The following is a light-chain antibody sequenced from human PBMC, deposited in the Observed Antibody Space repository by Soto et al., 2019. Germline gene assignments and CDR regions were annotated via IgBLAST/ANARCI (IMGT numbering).Light chain of an antibody. Sequence: QSVLTQPASVSGSPGQSITISCTGNSSDVGSYNLVSWYQHHPGKAPKVMIYEGSKRPSGVSNRFSGSKSGNTASLTISGLQAEDEADYYCCSYAGSSTYVFGTGTKVTVL. J-gene: IGLJ1*01. CDR1: SSDVGSYNL. CDR3: CSYAGSSTYV. V-gene: IGLV2-23*01. CDR2: EGS.